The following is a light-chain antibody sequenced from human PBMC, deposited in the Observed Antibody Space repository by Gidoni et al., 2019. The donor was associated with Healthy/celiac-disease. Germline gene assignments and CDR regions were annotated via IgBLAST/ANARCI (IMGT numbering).Light chain of an antibody. Sequence: SVALRGATLSCRASQSVSSNLAWYQQKPGQAPRLLIYGASTRATGIPARFSGSGSGTEFTLTISSLQSEDFAVYYCQQYNNWPPDYTFGQGTKLEIK. CDR1: QSVSSN. V-gene: IGKV3-15*01. CDR2: GAS. J-gene: IGKJ2*01. CDR3: QQYNNWPPDYT.